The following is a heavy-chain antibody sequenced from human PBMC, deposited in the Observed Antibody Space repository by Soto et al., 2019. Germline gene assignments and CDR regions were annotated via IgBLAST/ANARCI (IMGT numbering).Heavy chain of an antibody. Sequence: GGSLRLSCAASGFTFSSYAMSWVRQAPGKGLEWVSAISGSGGSTYYADSVKGRFTISRDNSKNTLYLQMNSLRAEDTAVYYCANIRYQYSSSWERLGDYWGQGTLVTVSS. D-gene: IGHD6-13*01. CDR3: ANIRYQYSSSWERLGDY. J-gene: IGHJ4*02. CDR2: ISGSGGST. CDR1: GFTFSSYA. V-gene: IGHV3-23*01.